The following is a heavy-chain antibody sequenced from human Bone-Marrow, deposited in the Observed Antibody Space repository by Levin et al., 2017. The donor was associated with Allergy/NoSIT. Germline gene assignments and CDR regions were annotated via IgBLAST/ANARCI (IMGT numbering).Heavy chain of an antibody. Sequence: GESLKISCAASGFTFSNAWMSWVRQAPGKGLEWVGRIKSKTDGGTTDYAAPVKGRFTISRDDSKNTLYLQMNSLKTEDTAVYYCTTLSGYDLGYYFDYWGQGTLVTVSS. CDR2: IKSKTDGGTT. V-gene: IGHV3-15*01. D-gene: IGHD5-12*01. CDR1: GFTFSNAW. J-gene: IGHJ4*02. CDR3: TTLSGYDLGYYFDY.